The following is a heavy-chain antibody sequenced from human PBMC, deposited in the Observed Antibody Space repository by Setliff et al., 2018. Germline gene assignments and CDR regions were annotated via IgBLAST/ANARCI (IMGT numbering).Heavy chain of an antibody. CDR1: GDTFSTYA. J-gene: IGHJ6*01. CDR2: IGAKNVKT. CDR3: ARERIYDGLNYNGMDV. Sequence: GASVKVSCKASGDTFSTYALSWVRQAPGQGLEWMGWIGAKNVKTKYAQKFQDRVSTTSDTSTSTGYMELRRLTSDDTAVYYCARERIYDGLNYNGMDVWGQGTTVTVSS. D-gene: IGHD3-3*01. V-gene: IGHV1-18*01.